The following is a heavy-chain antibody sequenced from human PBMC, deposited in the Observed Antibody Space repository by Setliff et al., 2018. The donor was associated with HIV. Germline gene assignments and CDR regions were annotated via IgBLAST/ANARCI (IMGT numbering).Heavy chain of an antibody. Sequence: PSETLSLTCTVSSGSISSNSFYWGWIRQPPGKRLEWIGSIYYSGNTYYNPSLKSRVTISVDTSKNQFFLNLSSVTATDSAVYYCARLGRPYSGQGWFDPWGQETLVTVSS. D-gene: IGHD5-12*01. CDR2: IYYSGNT. CDR3: ARLGRPYSGQGWFDP. CDR1: SGSISSNSFY. J-gene: IGHJ5*02. V-gene: IGHV4-39*01.